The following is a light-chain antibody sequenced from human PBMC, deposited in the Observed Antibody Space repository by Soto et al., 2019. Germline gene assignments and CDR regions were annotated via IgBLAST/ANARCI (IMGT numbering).Light chain of an antibody. Sequence: EIVLTQSPGTLSLSPVERATLSCRASQSVSSSFLAWYKQKPGQAPSLLIYGASSRATGIPDRCSGSGSGTEFTLTISRLETEDVAVYYCQQYGSSPLTFGGGTKVEIK. J-gene: IGKJ4*01. CDR3: QQYGSSPLT. V-gene: IGKV3-20*01. CDR2: GAS. CDR1: QSVSSSF.